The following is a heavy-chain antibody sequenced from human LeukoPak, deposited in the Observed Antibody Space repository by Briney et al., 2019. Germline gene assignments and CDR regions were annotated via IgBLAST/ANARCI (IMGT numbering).Heavy chain of an antibody. CDR3: AREQSITMVRGVFDY. J-gene: IGHJ4*02. V-gene: IGHV1-46*01. D-gene: IGHD3-10*01. CDR1: GYTFTSYY. CDR2: INPSGGST. Sequence: GASVKVSCKASGYTFTSYYMHWVRQAPGQGLEWMGIINPSGGSTSYAQKFQGRVTITADESTSTAYMELSSLRSEDTAVYYCAREQSITMVRGVFDYWGQGTLVTVSS.